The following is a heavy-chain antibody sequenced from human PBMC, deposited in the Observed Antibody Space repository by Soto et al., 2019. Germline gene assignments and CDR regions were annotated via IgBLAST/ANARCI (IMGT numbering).Heavy chain of an antibody. V-gene: IGHV3-23*01. CDR1: GFTFSSYA. CDR3: AKAVGGRDFWSGYYTIDY. D-gene: IGHD3-3*01. J-gene: IGHJ4*02. Sequence: PGGSLRLSCAASGFTFSSYAMSWVRQAPGKGLEWVSAISGSGGSTYYADSVKGRFTISRDNSKNTLYLQMNSLRAEDTAVYYCAKAVGGRDFWSGYYTIDYWGQGTLVTVS. CDR2: ISGSGGST.